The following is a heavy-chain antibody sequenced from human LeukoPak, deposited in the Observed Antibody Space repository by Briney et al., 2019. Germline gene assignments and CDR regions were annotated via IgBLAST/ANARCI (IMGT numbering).Heavy chain of an antibody. CDR3: ARDPAPPDVGL. CDR2: IYSGGST. J-gene: IGHJ4*02. V-gene: IGHV3-53*05. CDR1: GFTVSSNY. D-gene: IGHD1-14*01. Sequence: PGGSLRLSCAASGFTVSSNYMSWVRQAPGKGLEWVSVIYSGGSTYYADSVKGRFTISRDNSKNTLYLQMNSLRAEDTAVYYCARDPAPPDVGLWGQGTLVTVSS.